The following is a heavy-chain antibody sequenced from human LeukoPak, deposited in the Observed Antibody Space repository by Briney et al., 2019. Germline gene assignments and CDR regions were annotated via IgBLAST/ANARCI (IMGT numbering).Heavy chain of an antibody. Sequence: GGSLRLSCAASGFTFDDYAMHWVRQAPGKGLEWVSLISWDGGSTYYADSVKGRFTISRDNSKNPLYLQMNSLRAEDTALYYCAKDGLFGVVTPYYYYYMDVWGKGTTVTVSS. CDR2: ISWDGGST. CDR3: AKDGLFGVVTPYYYYYMDV. D-gene: IGHD3-3*01. CDR1: GFTFDDYA. V-gene: IGHV3-43D*04. J-gene: IGHJ6*03.